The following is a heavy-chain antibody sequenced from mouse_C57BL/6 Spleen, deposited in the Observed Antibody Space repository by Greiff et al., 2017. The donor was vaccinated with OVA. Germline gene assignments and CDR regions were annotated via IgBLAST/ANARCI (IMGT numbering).Heavy chain of an antibody. D-gene: IGHD1-1*01. CDR3: ARHYYGSSPWFAY. J-gene: IGHJ3*01. CDR2: IRNKDNGYTT. CDR1: GFTFTDYY. Sequence: EVQLVESGGGLVQPGGSLSLSCAASGFTFTDYYMSWVRQPPGKALEWLGFIRNKDNGYTTEYSASGKGRFTISRDNSQSILYLQMNALRAEDSATYYCARHYYGSSPWFAYWGQGTLVTVSA. V-gene: IGHV7-3*01.